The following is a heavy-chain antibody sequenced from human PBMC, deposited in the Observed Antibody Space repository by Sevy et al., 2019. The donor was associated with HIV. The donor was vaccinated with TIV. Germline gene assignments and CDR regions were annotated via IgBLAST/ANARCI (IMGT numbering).Heavy chain of an antibody. J-gene: IGHJ6*02. V-gene: IGHV3-74*01. Sequence: GGSLRLSCAASGFTLSSHWMFWVRQGPGKGLVWVSHINSHGTITNYADSVRGRFTISRANAKNTVYLQMDSLRAEDTAFYYCARGQVLRFFDWPTYGLDVWGQGTTVTVSS. CDR2: INSHGTIT. D-gene: IGHD3-3*01. CDR3: ARGQVLRFFDWPTYGLDV. CDR1: GFTLSSHW.